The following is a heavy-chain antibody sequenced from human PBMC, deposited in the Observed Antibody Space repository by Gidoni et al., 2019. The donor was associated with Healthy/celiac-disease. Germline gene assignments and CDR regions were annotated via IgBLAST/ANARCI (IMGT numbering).Heavy chain of an antibody. CDR2: ISWNSGSI. V-gene: IGHV3-9*01. CDR1: GFPFDDYA. Sequence: EVQLVESGGGLVQPGRSMRLSCADSGFPFDDYAMHWVRQAPGKGLEGVSGISWNSGSIGYAASVKGRFTISRDNAKNSLYLQMNSLRAEDTALYYCAKDLVGAYFDAFDIWGQGTMVTVSS. J-gene: IGHJ3*02. D-gene: IGHD1-26*01. CDR3: AKDLVGAYFDAFDI.